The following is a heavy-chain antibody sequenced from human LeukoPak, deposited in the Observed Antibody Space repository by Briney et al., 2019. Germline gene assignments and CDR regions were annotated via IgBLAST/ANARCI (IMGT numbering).Heavy chain of an antibody. CDR3: ARLDGGYCSGGGCYPPPFDY. V-gene: IGHV5-51*01. Sequence: RGESLKISCKGSGYSFTSYWIGWVRQMPGKGLEWMGIIYPGDSDTRYSPSFQGQVTISADKSISTAYLQWSSLKASDTAMYYCARLDGGYCSGGGCYPPPFDYWGQGTLVTVSS. J-gene: IGHJ4*02. CDR2: IYPGDSDT. D-gene: IGHD2-15*01. CDR1: GYSFTSYW.